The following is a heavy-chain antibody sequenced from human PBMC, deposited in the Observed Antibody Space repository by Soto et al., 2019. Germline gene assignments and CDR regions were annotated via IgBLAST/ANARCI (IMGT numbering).Heavy chain of an antibody. J-gene: IGHJ5*02. Sequence: RXDSLKLSCKGSGYSFTSYWIGLVLQMAGKGLEWMGIIYPGDSDTRYSPSFQGQVTISADKSISTAYLQWSSLKASDTAMYYCAREGSEAGSQGWFDPWGQGTLVTVSS. V-gene: IGHV5-51*01. CDR1: GYSFTSYW. CDR3: AREGSEAGSQGWFDP. CDR2: IYPGDSDT. D-gene: IGHD6-19*01.